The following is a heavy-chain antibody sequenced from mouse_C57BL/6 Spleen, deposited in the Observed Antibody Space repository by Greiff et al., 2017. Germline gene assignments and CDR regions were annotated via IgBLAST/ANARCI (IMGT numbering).Heavy chain of an antibody. V-gene: IGHV1-18*01. CDR3: ARGVLRSGAWFAY. D-gene: IGHD1-1*01. J-gene: IGHJ3*01. CDR1: GYTFTDYN. Sequence: EVKLVESGPELVKPGASVKIPCKASGYTFTDYNMDWVKQSHGKSLEWIGDINPNNGGTIYNQKFKGKATLTVDKSSSTAYMELRSLTSEDTAVYYCARGVLRSGAWFAYWGQGTLVTVSA. CDR2: INPNNGGT.